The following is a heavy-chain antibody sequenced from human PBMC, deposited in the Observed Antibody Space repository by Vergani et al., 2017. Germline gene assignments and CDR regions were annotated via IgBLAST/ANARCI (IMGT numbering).Heavy chain of an antibody. CDR1: GGTFSSYV. D-gene: IGHD3-22*01. V-gene: IGHV1-69*05. J-gene: IGHJ6*02. Sequence: QVQLVQSGAEVKKPGSSVKVSCKASGGTFSSYVISWVRQAPGQGLEWMGGIIPIFGTANSAQKFQGRVTITTDESTSTAYLALSSLRSEDTAVYYCARGSLYYYDTSGYPGGMDVWGQGTTVTV. CDR2: IIPIFGTA. CDR3: ARGSLYYYDTSGYPGGMDV.